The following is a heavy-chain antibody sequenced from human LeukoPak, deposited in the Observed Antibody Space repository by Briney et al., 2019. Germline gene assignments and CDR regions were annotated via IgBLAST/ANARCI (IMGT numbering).Heavy chain of an antibody. CDR1: GYTFISYD. D-gene: IGHD3-22*01. CDR2: MSPNSGIT. J-gene: IGHJ4*02. V-gene: IGHV1-8*01. Sequence: ASVKVSCKASGYTFISYDINRVRQATGQGLEWMGWMSPNSGITGYAQKFQGRVSMTRNTSISTAYMELSSLKSEDTAVYYCARGLYYYDSNGRTPYDYWGQGTLVTVSS. CDR3: ARGLYYYDSNGRTPYDY.